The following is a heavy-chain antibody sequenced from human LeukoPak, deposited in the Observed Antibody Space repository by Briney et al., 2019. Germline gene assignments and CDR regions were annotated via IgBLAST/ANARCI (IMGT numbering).Heavy chain of an antibody. J-gene: IGHJ4*02. D-gene: IGHD3-9*01. CDR2: ISSSGLYI. V-gene: IGHV3-21*01. CDR1: GFTSSTYT. CDR3: AREILTGYYFLDY. Sequence: GGSLRLSCEVSGFTSSTYTMNWVRQAPGKGLEWVSSISSSGLYIYYADSVKGRFTISRDNAKNSLYLQMNSLRAEDTAVYYCAREILTGYYFLDYWGQGTLVTVSS.